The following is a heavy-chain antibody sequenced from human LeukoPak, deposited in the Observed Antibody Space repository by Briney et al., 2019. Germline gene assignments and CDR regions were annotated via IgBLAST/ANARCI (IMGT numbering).Heavy chain of an antibody. CDR1: GYTFTSYY. Sequence: ASVKVSCKASGYTFTSYYMHWVRQAPGQGLEWMGIINPSGGSTSYAQKFQGRVTMTRDTSTSTAYMELSSLRSEDTAVYYCARVLSPIAVVTYYFDYWGQGTLVTVSS. J-gene: IGHJ4*02. D-gene: IGHD6-19*01. CDR2: INPSGGST. V-gene: IGHV1-46*01. CDR3: ARVLSPIAVVTYYFDY.